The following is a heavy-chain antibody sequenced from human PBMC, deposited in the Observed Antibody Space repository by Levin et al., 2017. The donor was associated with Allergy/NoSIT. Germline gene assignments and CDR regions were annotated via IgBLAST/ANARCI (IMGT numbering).Heavy chain of an antibody. J-gene: IGHJ3*02. V-gene: IGHV3-73*01. CDR3: ARGHDTPGATAPRGAFDI. CDR2: ITSKANSYAT. Sequence: GESLKISCAASGFTFSGFTIXXVRXXXXQGLEWVGRITSKANSYATAYAASVKGRFTVSRDDSKNTAYLQMNSLKTEDTALYYCARGHDTPGATAPRGAFDIWGQGTMVTVSS. D-gene: IGHD1-1*01. CDR1: GFTFSGFT.